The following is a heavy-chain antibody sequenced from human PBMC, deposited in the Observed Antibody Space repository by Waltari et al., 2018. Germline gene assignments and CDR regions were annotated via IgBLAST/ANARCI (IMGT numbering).Heavy chain of an antibody. CDR2: IYYSGST. J-gene: IGHJ6*02. D-gene: IGHD6-13*01. V-gene: IGHV4-59*01. CDR1: GGSISSYY. Sequence: QVQLQESGPGLVKPSETLSLTCTVSGGSISSYYWSWIRQPPGKGLEWIGYIYYSGSTNYNPSLKRRVTISVDTSKNQFSLKLSSLRSEDTAVYYCARDLPRETYSSSWYYYYYGMDVWGQGTTVTVSS. CDR3: ARDLPRETYSSSWYYYYYGMDV.